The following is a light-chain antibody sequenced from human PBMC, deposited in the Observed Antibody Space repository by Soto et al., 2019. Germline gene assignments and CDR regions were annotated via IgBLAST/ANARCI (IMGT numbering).Light chain of an antibody. Sequence: DIQMTQSPSTLSASVGDRVTITCRTSQSISSWLDWYQQKPGKAPKLQIYRAADLEGGVPSRFRVSGSGTEYPLTSSSLQPDDFATYYCQQYNTYPPTFGGGTKVEI. CDR3: QQYNTYPPT. CDR1: QSISSW. J-gene: IGKJ4*02. V-gene: IGKV1-5*03. CDR2: RAA.